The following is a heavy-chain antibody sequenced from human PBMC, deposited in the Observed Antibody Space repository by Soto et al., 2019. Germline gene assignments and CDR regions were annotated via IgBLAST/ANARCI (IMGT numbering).Heavy chain of an antibody. CDR3: ASATYYYGSGSQIPKYYFDY. CDR2: INHSGSA. Sequence: PSETLSLTCTVSGGSISSGGYYWAWIRQTPGKGLQWIGQINHSGSANYNPSLKSRVTISVDTSKNQFSLKLSSVTAADTAVYYCASATYYYGSGSQIPKYYFDYWGQGTLVTVSS. D-gene: IGHD3-10*01. CDR1: GGSISSGGYY. J-gene: IGHJ4*02. V-gene: IGHV4-39*07.